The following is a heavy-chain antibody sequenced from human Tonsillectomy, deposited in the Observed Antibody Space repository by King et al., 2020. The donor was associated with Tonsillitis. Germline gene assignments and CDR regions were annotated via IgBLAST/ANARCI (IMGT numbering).Heavy chain of an antibody. D-gene: IGHD4-17*01. CDR3: VRQYSTVTNNDY. V-gene: IGHV4-39*07. CDR2: IYYSGST. Sequence: QLQESGPGLVKPSETLSLTCTVSGDSISSDIYYWGWIRQPPGKGLEWIGSIYYSGSTYYNPSLKSRVTISVDMSKNQFSLKLTSVTAADTAVYYCVRQYSTVTNNDYWGQGTLVTVSS. J-gene: IGHJ4*02. CDR1: GDSISSDIYY.